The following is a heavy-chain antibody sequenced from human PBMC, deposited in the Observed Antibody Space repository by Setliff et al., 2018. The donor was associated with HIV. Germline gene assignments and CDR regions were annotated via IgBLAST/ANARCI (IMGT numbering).Heavy chain of an antibody. CDR2: ISYHGST. J-gene: IGHJ4*02. CDR3: VNPSGAMGDFDS. CDR1: GGSISSTNSF. D-gene: IGHD3-16*01. V-gene: IGHV4-39*01. Sequence: SETLSLTCTVSGGSISSTNSFWGWIRQPPGKGLEWIGTISYHGSTYYNPSLKSRVTISIDTSKNQFSLQLTSVTAADTAVYYCVNPSGAMGDFDSWGQGTLVTVSS.